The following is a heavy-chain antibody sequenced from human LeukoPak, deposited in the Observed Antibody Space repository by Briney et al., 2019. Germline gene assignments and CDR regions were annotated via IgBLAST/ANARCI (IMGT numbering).Heavy chain of an antibody. Sequence: PGGSLRLSCAASGFTFSSYGIHWVRQAPGEGLEWVAVIWYDGSNKYYADSVKGRFTISRDNSKNTLYLQMNSLRAEDTAVYYCARERLACSGGSCHSTFDYWGQGTLVTVSS. CDR3: ARERLACSGGSCHSTFDY. V-gene: IGHV3-33*01. CDR2: IWYDGSNK. CDR1: GFTFSSYG. D-gene: IGHD2-15*01. J-gene: IGHJ4*02.